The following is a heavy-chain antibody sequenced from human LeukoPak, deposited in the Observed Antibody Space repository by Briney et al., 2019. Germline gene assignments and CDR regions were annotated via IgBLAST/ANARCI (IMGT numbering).Heavy chain of an antibody. Sequence: GGSLRLSCAASGFTFSTYWMHWVRQVPGKGLVWVSRINSDETRINYADSVKGRFTISRDNAKNMLYLHMNSLRAEDTAVYYCAGGTGWITEYXXXGTLVTV. CDR1: GFTFSTYW. V-gene: IGHV3-74*01. CDR2: INSDETRI. D-gene: IGHD6-25*01. J-gene: IGHJ4*02. CDR3: AGGTGWITEY.